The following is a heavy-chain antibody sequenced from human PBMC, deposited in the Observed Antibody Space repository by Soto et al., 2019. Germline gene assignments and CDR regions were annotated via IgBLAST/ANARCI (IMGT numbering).Heavy chain of an antibody. V-gene: IGHV3-23*01. D-gene: IGHD3-3*01. Sequence: PGGSLRLSCAASGFTFSSYAMSWVRQAPGKGLEWVSAISGSGGSTYYADSVKGRFTISRDNSKNTLYLQMNSLRAEDTAVYYCAEGGMPLTIFGVVIMPPHYYYYYGMDVWGQGTTVTVSS. CDR3: AEGGMPLTIFGVVIMPPHYYYYYGMDV. CDR1: GFTFSSYA. J-gene: IGHJ6*02. CDR2: ISGSGGST.